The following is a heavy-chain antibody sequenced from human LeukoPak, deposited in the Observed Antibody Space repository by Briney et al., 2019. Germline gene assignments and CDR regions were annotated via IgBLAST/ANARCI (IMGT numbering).Heavy chain of an antibody. Sequence: ASVKVSCKASGYTFTSYDINWVRQATGQGLEWMGWMNPNSGNTGYAQKFQGRVTMTRNTSISTAYMELSSLRSEDTAVYYCARGRPVSGWYAGPGSDYWGQGTLVTVSS. D-gene: IGHD6-19*01. J-gene: IGHJ4*02. V-gene: IGHV1-8*01. CDR2: MNPNSGNT. CDR3: ARGRPVSGWYAGPGSDY. CDR1: GYTFTSYD.